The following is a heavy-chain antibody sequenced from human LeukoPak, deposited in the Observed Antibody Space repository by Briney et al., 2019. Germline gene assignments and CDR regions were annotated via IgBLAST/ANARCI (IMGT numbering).Heavy chain of an antibody. Sequence: GGSLRLSCAASGFTFSSYWMSWVRQAPGKGLEWVANIKQDGSEKYYVDSVKGRFTISGDNAKNSLYLQMNSLRAEDTAVYYCARDFDFWSGSPFDYWGQGTLVTVSS. J-gene: IGHJ4*02. D-gene: IGHD3-3*01. V-gene: IGHV3-7*01. CDR2: IKQDGSEK. CDR1: GFTFSSYW. CDR3: ARDFDFWSGSPFDY.